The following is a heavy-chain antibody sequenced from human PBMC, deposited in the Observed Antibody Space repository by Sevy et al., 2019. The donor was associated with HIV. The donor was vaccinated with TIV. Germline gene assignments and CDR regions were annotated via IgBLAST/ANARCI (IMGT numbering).Heavy chain of an antibody. CDR2: IFSSGST. J-gene: IGHJ4*02. D-gene: IGHD6-19*01. CDR3: VILFLSYRSDWSYFDY. V-gene: IGHV3-66*02. Sequence: GGSLRLSCAISGFTVNDKYIIWVRQAPGKGLEWVSVIFSSGSTYYADSAKGRFTISRDNSKNTVDLQMNSVRAEDTAVYYCVILFLSYRSDWSYFDYWGQGTLVTVSS. CDR1: GFTVNDKY.